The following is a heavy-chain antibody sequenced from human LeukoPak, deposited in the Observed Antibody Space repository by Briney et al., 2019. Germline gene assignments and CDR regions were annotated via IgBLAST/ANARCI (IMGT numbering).Heavy chain of an antibody. CDR1: GYTFTSYD. D-gene: IGHD6-19*01. CDR3: ARGVSAGPFDY. J-gene: IGHJ4*02. V-gene: IGHV1-69*13. CDR2: IIPIFGTA. Sequence: SVKVSCKASGYTFTSYDISWVRQAPGQGLEWMGGIIPIFGTANYAQKFQGRVTITADESTSTAYMELSSLRSEDTAVYYCARGVSAGPFDYWGQGTLVTVSS.